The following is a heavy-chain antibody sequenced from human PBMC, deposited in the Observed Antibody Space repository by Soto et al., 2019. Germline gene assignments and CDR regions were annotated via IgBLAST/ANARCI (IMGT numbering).Heavy chain of an antibody. CDR2: INAGNGNT. CDR1: GYTFTSYA. J-gene: IGHJ6*02. Sequence: GASVKVSCKASGYTFTSYAMHWVRQAPGQRLEWMGWINAGNGNTKYSQKFQGRVTITRDTSASTAYMELSSPRSEDTAVYYCARAGSASVVVVYGMDVWGQGTTVTVSS. CDR3: ARAGSASVVVVYGMDV. D-gene: IGHD2-15*01. V-gene: IGHV1-3*01.